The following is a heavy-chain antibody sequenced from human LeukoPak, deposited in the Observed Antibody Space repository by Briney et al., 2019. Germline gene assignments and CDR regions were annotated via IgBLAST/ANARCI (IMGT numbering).Heavy chain of an antibody. J-gene: IGHJ4*02. CDR2: IYQSGST. Sequence: SETLSLTCTVSGYSISSGYYWGWIRQPPGKGLEWIGSIYQSGSTYYNPSLKSRVTISVDTSQNQFSLKLSSVTAADTAVYHCARWGQGSGSYVFDSWGQGTLVTVSS. CDR3: ARWGQGSGSYVFDS. D-gene: IGHD3-10*01. CDR1: GYSISSGYY. V-gene: IGHV4-38-2*02.